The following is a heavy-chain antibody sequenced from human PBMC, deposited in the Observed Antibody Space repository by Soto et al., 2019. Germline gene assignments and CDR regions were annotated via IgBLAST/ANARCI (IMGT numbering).Heavy chain of an antibody. V-gene: IGHV4-30-4*01. CDR1: GAPISSGDYY. J-gene: IGHJ4*02. Sequence: KTSETLSLTCTVSGAPISSGDYYWSWVRQAPGKGLEWVGYIYYSGSTYYNPSLKRRLDISLDVSKNLFSLRLTSVTASDTAVYFCARAGYGVDELSNWGPGKLVTVSS. CDR3: ARAGYGVDELSN. D-gene: IGHD4-17*01. CDR2: IYYSGST.